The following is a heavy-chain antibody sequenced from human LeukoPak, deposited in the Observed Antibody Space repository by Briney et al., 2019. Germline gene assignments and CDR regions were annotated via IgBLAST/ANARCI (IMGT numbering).Heavy chain of an antibody. V-gene: IGHV1-69*06. Sequence: SVKVSCKASGGTFSSYAISWVRQAPGQGLEWMGGIIPIFGTANYAQKFQGRVTITADKSTSTAYMELSSLRSEDTAVYYCARSYCSSTSCYQYYYYYYYMDVWGKGTTVTVSS. CDR1: GGTFSSYA. J-gene: IGHJ6*03. CDR2: IIPIFGTA. D-gene: IGHD2-2*01. CDR3: ARSYCSSTSCYQYYYYYYYMDV.